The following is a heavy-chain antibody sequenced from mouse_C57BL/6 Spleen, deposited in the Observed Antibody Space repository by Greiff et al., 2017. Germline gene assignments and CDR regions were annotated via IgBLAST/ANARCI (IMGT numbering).Heavy chain of an antibody. CDR2: IDPANGNT. Sequence: EVQLQQSVAELVRPGASVKLSCTASGFNFKNTYMHWVKQRPEQGLEWIGRIDPANGNTKYAPKFQGKATITADTSSNTAYLQLSSLTSEDTAIYYCARGTVVGYYFDYWGQGTTLTVSS. CDR3: ARGTVVGYYFDY. V-gene: IGHV14-3*01. D-gene: IGHD1-1*01. CDR1: GFNFKNTY. J-gene: IGHJ2*01.